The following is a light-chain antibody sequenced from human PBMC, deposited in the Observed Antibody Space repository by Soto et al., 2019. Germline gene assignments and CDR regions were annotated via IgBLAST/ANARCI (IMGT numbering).Light chain of an antibody. CDR3: SSYTSSDTLV. CDR2: EVS. Sequence: QSALTQPASVSGSPGQSITVSCTGTSSDLGGYNYVSWYQHHPGKAPKLMIYEVSNRPSGVSNRFSGSKSGNTASLTISGLQAEDEAEYYCSSYTSSDTLVFGTGTKSPS. J-gene: IGLJ1*01. V-gene: IGLV2-14*01. CDR1: SSDLGGYNY.